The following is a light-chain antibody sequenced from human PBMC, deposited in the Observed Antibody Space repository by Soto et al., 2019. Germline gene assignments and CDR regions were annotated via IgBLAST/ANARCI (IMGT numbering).Light chain of an antibody. Sequence: DVVMTQSPDSLAVSLGERATINCKSSQSVLNSSNNKNYLAWYQQKPGQPPKLLIYWASTRESGVPDRFSGSGFGTDFTLHISSLEAEDGAVYYCQQYDDTPRTFGQGTKVEIK. CDR1: QSVLNSSNNKNY. V-gene: IGKV4-1*01. CDR3: QQYDDTPRT. J-gene: IGKJ1*01. CDR2: WAS.